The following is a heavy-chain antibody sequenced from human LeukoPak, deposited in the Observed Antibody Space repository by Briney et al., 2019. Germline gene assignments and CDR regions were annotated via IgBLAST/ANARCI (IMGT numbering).Heavy chain of an antibody. CDR2: ISSSGTTI. J-gene: IGHJ4*02. CDR1: GFTFRTSG. V-gene: IGHV3-48*01. D-gene: IGHD5-24*01. Sequence: GGSLRLSCAASGFTFRTSGMNWVRQAPGKGLEWVSYISSSGTTISYAQSVKGRFAITRDNAQNSLTLQMNSLRAEDTAIYYCAKDDAYLQYDDWGQGTLVTVSS. CDR3: AKDDAYLQYDD.